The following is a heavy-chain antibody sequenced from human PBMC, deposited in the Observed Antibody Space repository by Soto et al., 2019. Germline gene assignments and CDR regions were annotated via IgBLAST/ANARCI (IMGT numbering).Heavy chain of an antibody. CDR2: INTGNGNT. Sequence: ASVKVSCKASGYTFTDYAMHWVRQAPGQRLEWMGWINTGNGNTKYSQKFQGRVTITRDTSASTAYMELSSLRSEDTAIYYCARSAYYYDKWGSGLGAFDIWG. CDR1: GYTFTDYA. J-gene: IGHJ3*02. CDR3: ARSAYYYDKWGSGLGAFDI. D-gene: IGHD3-22*01. V-gene: IGHV1-3*04.